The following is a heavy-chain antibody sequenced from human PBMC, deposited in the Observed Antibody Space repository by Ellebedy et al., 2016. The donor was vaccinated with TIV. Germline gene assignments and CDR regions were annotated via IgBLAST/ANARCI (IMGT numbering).Heavy chain of an antibody. Sequence: SETLSLXXTVSGGSISSSSYYWGWIRQPPGKGLEWIGSIYYSGSTYYNPSLKSRVTISVDTSKNQFSLKLSSVTAADTAVYYCARAPLSSIVVVTPLTFDYWGQGTLVTVSS. V-gene: IGHV4-39*07. J-gene: IGHJ4*02. CDR3: ARAPLSSIVVVTPLTFDY. CDR2: IYYSGST. D-gene: IGHD3-22*01. CDR1: GGSISSSSYY.